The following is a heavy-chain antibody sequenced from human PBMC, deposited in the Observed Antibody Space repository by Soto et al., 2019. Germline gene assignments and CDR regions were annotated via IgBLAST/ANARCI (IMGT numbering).Heavy chain of an antibody. V-gene: IGHV3-7*01. CDR2: IKQDGSEK. J-gene: IGHJ4*02. Sequence: EVQLVESGGGLVQPGGSLRLSCAASGFTFSSYWMSWVRQAPGKGLEWVANIKQDGSEKYYVDSVKGRFTISRDNAKNSLYLQMNSLRAEDTAVYYCARAYSLPYCGGDCSPWYFDYWGQGTLVTVSS. CDR3: ARAYSLPYCGGDCSPWYFDY. CDR1: GFTFSSYW. D-gene: IGHD2-21*02.